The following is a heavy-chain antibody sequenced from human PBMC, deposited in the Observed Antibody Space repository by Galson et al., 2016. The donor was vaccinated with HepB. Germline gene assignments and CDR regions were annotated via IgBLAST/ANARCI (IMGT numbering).Heavy chain of an antibody. V-gene: IGHV4-4*02. Sequence: LSLTCAVSGASVSSNWWSWVRQPPGKGLDWIGETYHTGSTNFNPSLMSRVTISLDKSKNQLSLMLTPVTAADTAVYYCARHIAVAGTRGFDYWGQGAPVTVSS. J-gene: IGHJ4*02. CDR3: ARHIAVAGTRGFDY. D-gene: IGHD6-19*01. CDR2: TYHTGST. CDR1: GASVSSNW.